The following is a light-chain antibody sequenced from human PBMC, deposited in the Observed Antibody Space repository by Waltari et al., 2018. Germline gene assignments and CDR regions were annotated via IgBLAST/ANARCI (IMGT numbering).Light chain of an antibody. Sequence: QSVLTQPPSASGTPGQSIAISCSGSTSNIGNNYVYWYQQFPGTAPKPLIHRNNQRPSGVPDRSSGSKSGPSASLAISGLQSEDEADYYCAAWDDSLSGVVFGGGTKVTVL. V-gene: IGLV1-47*01. J-gene: IGLJ2*01. CDR2: RNN. CDR1: TSNIGNNY. CDR3: AAWDDSLSGVV.